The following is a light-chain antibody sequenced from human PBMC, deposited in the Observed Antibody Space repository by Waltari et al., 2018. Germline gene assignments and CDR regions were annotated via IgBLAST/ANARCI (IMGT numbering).Light chain of an antibody. Sequence: DIVMTQTPLSLSVTPGQPVSISCKSSQSLVHNNGRTYLNWYLQRPGQPPQLLIYEVSNRFSGVPDRFSGSGSGTDFTLRISREEAEDVGVYYCLQSLQFLTFGGGTKVETK. J-gene: IGKJ4*01. CDR1: QSLVHNNGRTY. CDR3: LQSLQFLT. CDR2: EVS. V-gene: IGKV2D-29*01.